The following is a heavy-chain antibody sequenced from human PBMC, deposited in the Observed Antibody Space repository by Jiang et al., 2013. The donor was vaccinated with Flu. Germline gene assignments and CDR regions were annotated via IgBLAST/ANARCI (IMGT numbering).Heavy chain of an antibody. Sequence: LLKPSETLSLTCTVSGYSISSGYYWAWIRQPPGKGLEWTGSIYHSGTTYYNASLKSRLTISVDTSKNHFSLKLSFVTAADTAVYYCARLWFGENWFDPWGQGTLVTVSS. J-gene: IGHJ5*02. CDR2: IYHSGTT. CDR1: GYSISSGYY. CDR3: ARLWFGENWFDP. D-gene: IGHD3-10*01. V-gene: IGHV4-38-2*02.